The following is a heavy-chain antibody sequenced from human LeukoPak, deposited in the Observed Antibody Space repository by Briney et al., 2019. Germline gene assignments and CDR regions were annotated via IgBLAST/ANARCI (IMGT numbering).Heavy chain of an antibody. CDR3: ASSSPGVYYYYYYGMDV. V-gene: IGHV4-4*02. CDR2: IYHSGST. CDR1: GGSISSSNW. D-gene: IGHD6-6*01. J-gene: IGHJ6*02. Sequence: SETLSLTCAVSGGSISSSNWWSWVRQPPGKGLEWIGEIYHSGSTNYNPSLKSRVTISVDKSKNQFSLKLSSVTAADTAVYYCASSSPGVYYYYYYGMDVWGQGTTVTVSS.